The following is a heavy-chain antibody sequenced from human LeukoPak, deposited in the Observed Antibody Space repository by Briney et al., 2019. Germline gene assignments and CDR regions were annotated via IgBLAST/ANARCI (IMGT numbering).Heavy chain of an antibody. V-gene: IGHV4-4*07. Sequence: SETLSLTCTVSGGSISSYYWSWIRQPAGKGLEWIGRIHTSGSTNYNPSLKSRVTMSVDTSKNQFSLRLSSVTAADTAVYYCARIYDFWSAYQYYFDYWGRGTLVTVSS. CDR3: ARIYDFWSAYQYYFDY. D-gene: IGHD3-3*01. J-gene: IGHJ4*02. CDR2: IHTSGST. CDR1: GGSISSYY.